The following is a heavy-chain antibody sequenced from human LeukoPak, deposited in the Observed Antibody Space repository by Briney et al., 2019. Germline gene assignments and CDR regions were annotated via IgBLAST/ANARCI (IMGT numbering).Heavy chain of an antibody. Sequence: GGSLRLSCAASGFTVSSNYMSWVRQAPGKGLEWVSVIYSGGSTYYADSVKGRFTISRDNSKNTLYLQMNSLRAEETAVYYCAKQVVRASRWFDPWGQGTLVTVSS. V-gene: IGHV3-66*04. CDR3: AKQVVRASRWFDP. D-gene: IGHD3-10*01. CDR1: GFTVSSNY. CDR2: IYSGGST. J-gene: IGHJ5*02.